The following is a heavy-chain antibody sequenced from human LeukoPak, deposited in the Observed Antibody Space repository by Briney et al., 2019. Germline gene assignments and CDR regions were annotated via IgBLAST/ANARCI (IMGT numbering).Heavy chain of an antibody. D-gene: IGHD3-22*01. J-gene: IGHJ6*02. V-gene: IGHV4-34*01. CDR2: INHSGST. CDR3: ARGNSRSGYGVRDYYYGMDV. CDR1: GGSFSGYY. Sequence: PSETLSLTCAVYGGSFSGYYWSWIRQSPGKGLEWIGEINHSGSTNYNPSLKSRVTISVDTSKNQFSLKLSSVTAADTAVYYCARGNSRSGYGVRDYYYGMDVWGQGTTVTVSS.